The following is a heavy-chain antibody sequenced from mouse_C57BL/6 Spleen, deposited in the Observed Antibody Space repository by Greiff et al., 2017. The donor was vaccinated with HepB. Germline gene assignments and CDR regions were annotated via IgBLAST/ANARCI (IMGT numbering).Heavy chain of an antibody. Sequence: VQLQQSGPELVKPGDSVKISCKASGYSFTGYFMNWVMQSHGKSLEWIGRINPYNGDTFYNQKFKGKATLTVDKSSSTAHMELRSLTSEDSAVYYCARSGGSYYFDYWGQGTTLTVSS. J-gene: IGHJ2*01. CDR1: GYSFTGYF. D-gene: IGHD3-2*02. CDR3: ARSGGSYYFDY. CDR2: INPYNGDT. V-gene: IGHV1-20*01.